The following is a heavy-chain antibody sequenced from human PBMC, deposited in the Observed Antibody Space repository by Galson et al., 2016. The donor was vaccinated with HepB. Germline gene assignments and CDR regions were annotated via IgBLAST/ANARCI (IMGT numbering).Heavy chain of an antibody. D-gene: IGHD3-22*01. V-gene: IGHV3-9*01. Sequence: SLRLSCAASGFTFEDYAMHWVRQPPGKGLEWVSGISWNSGDIGYADSVKGRFTVSRDNAKNSLYLQMNSLRPEDTAFYYCVKDELPYYYDRRGYYRGFSRGDYWGQGTLVTVSS. CDR1: GFTFEDYA. CDR2: ISWNSGDI. J-gene: IGHJ4*02. CDR3: VKDELPYYYDRRGYYRGFSRGDY.